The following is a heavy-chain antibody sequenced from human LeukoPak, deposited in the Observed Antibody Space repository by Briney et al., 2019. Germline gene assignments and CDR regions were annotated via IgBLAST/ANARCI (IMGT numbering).Heavy chain of an antibody. V-gene: IGHV4-38-2*02. CDR1: GYSISSGYY. Sequence: SETLSLTCTVSGYSISSGYYWGWIRQPPGKGLEWIGSIYHSGSTYYNPSLKSRVTISVDTSKNQFSLKLSSVTAADTAVYYCARDHYYGPGSYYGWFDPWGQGTLVTVSS. CDR3: ARDHYYGPGSYYGWFDP. J-gene: IGHJ5*02. D-gene: IGHD3-10*01. CDR2: IYHSGST.